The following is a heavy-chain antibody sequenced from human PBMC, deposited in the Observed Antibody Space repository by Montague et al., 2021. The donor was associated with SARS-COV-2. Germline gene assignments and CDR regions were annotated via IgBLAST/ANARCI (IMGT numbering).Heavy chain of an antibody. J-gene: IGHJ4*02. D-gene: IGHD1-1*01. Sequence: SETLSLTCTVSGVSISSAHYCWGWVRQTPGKGLEWIGNIFYDGTSRSNPSLNSRVTISVDTSKSQLSLRLSSVTAADTAVYFCARHKAWNVVPYYFDYWGQGTVVTVSS. CDR2: IFYDGTS. CDR1: GVSISSAHYC. CDR3: ARHKAWNVVPYYFDY. V-gene: IGHV4-39*01.